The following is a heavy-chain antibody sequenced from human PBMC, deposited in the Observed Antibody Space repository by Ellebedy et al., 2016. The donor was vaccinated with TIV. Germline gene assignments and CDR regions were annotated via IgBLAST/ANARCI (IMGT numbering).Heavy chain of an antibody. CDR2: ISHSGTT. CDR1: GGSFTDYF. D-gene: IGHD3-9*01. J-gene: IGHJ4*02. Sequence: GSLRLSCAAYGGSFTDYFWTWVRQPPGKGLEWIGEISHSGTTNYKSSLRSRVTVSIDTAKNQFSLKLISVTAADSGLYYCARGDIHYDILTGYLDSWGQGTLVTVSS. V-gene: IGHV4-34*01. CDR3: ARGDIHYDILTGYLDS.